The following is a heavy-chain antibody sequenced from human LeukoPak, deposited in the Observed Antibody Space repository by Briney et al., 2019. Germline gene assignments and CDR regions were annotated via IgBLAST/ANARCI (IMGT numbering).Heavy chain of an antibody. CDR3: ARRSGIAVAGAFDY. D-gene: IGHD6-19*01. CDR1: GFTVSSNS. Sequence: PGGSLRLSCTVSGFTVSSNSMSWVRQAPGKGPEWVSFIYSDNTHYSDSVKGRFTISRDNSKNTLYLQMNSLRAEDTAVYYCARRSGIAVAGAFDYWGQGTLVTVSS. CDR2: IYSDNT. J-gene: IGHJ4*02. V-gene: IGHV3-53*01.